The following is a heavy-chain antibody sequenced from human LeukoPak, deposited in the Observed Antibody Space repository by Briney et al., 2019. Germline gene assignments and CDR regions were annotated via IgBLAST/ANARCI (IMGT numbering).Heavy chain of an antibody. V-gene: IGHV4-59*01. J-gene: IGHJ4*02. CDR2: IYYSGIT. CDR3: ARSDSAAYPIDY. Sequence: SETLSLTCTVSGASINDYYCIWVRQPPGRGLEWIGYIYYSGITNYNPSLRSRVSMSVDTSRNQFSLKLSSVTAADTAVYYCARSDSAAYPIDYWGQGTLVTPSA. CDR1: GASINDYY. D-gene: IGHD3-22*01.